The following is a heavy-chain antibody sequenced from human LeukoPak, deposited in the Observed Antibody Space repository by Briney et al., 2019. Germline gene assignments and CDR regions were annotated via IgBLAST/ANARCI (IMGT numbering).Heavy chain of an antibody. CDR2: IHYAGTT. Sequence: SETLSLTCTVSGGSIRSSSYNWGWIRQPPGKGLEWIGSIHYAGTTYYNPSLKSRVTISVDTSKNQFSLKLSSVTAADTAVYYCARVIPEGGYPPYYFDYWGQGTLVTVSS. D-gene: IGHD3-22*01. CDR3: ARVIPEGGYPPYYFDY. V-gene: IGHV4-39*07. J-gene: IGHJ4*02. CDR1: GGSIRSSSYN.